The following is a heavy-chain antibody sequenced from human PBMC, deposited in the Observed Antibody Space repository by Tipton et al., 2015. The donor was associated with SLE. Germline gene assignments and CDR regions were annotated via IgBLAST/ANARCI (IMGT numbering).Heavy chain of an antibody. CDR2: TYYRSKWYN. V-gene: IGHV6-1*01. CDR3: ASVGSDGEEINDAFDI. CDR1: GDSVSSNSAA. Sequence: GLVKPSQTLSLTCAISGDSVSSNSAAWNWIRQSPSRGLEWLGRTYYRSKWYNDYAVSVKSRITINPDTSKNQFSLQLNSVTPEDTAVYYCASVGSDGEEINDAFDIWGQGTMVTVSS. J-gene: IGHJ3*02. D-gene: IGHD1-26*01.